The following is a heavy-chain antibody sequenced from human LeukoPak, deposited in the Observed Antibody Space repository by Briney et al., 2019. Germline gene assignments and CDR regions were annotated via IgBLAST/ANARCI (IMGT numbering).Heavy chain of an antibody. Sequence: ASVKVSCKASGYTFTAYNIHWVRQAPGQGLEWMGRNNPNSGGADYAEKFQGRVTMTRDTSISTAYLELSSLRSDDTAVYYCVKEGEDGYWGQGTLVTISS. V-gene: IGHV1-2*02. D-gene: IGHD3-16*01. J-gene: IGHJ4*02. CDR1: GYTFTAYN. CDR3: VKEGEDGY. CDR2: NNPNSGGA.